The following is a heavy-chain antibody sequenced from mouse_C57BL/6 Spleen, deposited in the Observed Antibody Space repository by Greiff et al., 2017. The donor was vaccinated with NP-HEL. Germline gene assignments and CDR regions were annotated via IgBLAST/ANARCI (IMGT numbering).Heavy chain of an antibody. Sequence: VHVKQSGPELVKPGASVKMSCKASGYTFTDYNMHWVKQSHGKSLEWIGYINPNNGGTSYNQKFKGKATLTVNKSSSTAYMELRSLTSEDSAVYYCARSWYFDVWGTGTTVTVSS. CDR3: ARSWYFDV. CDR1: GYTFTDYN. J-gene: IGHJ1*03. CDR2: INPNNGGT. V-gene: IGHV1-22*01.